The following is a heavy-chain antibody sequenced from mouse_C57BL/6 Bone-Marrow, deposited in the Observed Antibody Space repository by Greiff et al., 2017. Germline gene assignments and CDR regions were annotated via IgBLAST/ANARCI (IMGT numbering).Heavy chain of an antibody. D-gene: IGHD2-3*01. CDR2: IYPGSGST. Sequence: QVQLKQPGAELVKPGASVKMSCKASGYTFTSYWITWVKQRPGQGLEWIGDIYPGSGSTNYNEKFKSKATLTVDTSSSTAYMQLSSLTSEDSAVYYCARRDDDYAMDYWGQGTSVTVSS. V-gene: IGHV1-55*01. J-gene: IGHJ4*01. CDR3: ARRDDDYAMDY. CDR1: GYTFTSYW.